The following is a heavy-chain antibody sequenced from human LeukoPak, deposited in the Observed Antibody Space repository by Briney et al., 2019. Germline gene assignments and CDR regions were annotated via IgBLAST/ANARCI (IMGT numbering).Heavy chain of an antibody. CDR2: TSYGGQHK. Sequence: PGGSLRLSCAASGFTFRRFGMHWVRQAPGKGLEWVAATSYGGQHKYYADSARGRFTISRDNSNNTLYLQMNSLRPEDTALYYCAKDVEWFSYGMDVWGQGTTVTVS. V-gene: IGHV3-30*06. J-gene: IGHJ6*02. CDR1: GFTFRRFG. CDR3: AKDVEWFSYGMDV. D-gene: IGHD3-9*01.